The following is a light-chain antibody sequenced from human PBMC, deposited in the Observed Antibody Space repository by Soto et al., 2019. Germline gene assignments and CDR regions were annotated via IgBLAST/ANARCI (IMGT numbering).Light chain of an antibody. CDR1: YSDVGSYDL. V-gene: IGLV2-23*02. Sequence: QSVLTQPASVSGSPGQSITISCTGTYSDVGSYDLVSWYRHYPGKAPKLMIYEVSKRPSGVSNRFSGSKSGNTASLTISGLQAEDEADYFCCSYAGSSTPNWVFSGGTKLTVL. CDR3: CSYAGSSTPNWV. CDR2: EVS. J-gene: IGLJ3*02.